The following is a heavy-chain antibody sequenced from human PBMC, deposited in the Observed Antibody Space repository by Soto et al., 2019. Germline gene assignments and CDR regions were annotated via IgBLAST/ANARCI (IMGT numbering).Heavy chain of an antibody. Sequence: QVQLVESGGGVVQPGRSLRLSCAASGFTFSSYGMHWVRQAPGKGLEWVAVIWYDGSNKYYADSVKGRFTISRDNSKNTLDLQMNSLRAEDTAVYYCARDPNGWANYYYYGMDVWGQGTTVTVSS. V-gene: IGHV3-33*01. J-gene: IGHJ6*02. CDR1: GFTFSSYG. CDR3: ARDPNGWANYYYYGMDV. CDR2: IWYDGSNK. D-gene: IGHD2-8*01.